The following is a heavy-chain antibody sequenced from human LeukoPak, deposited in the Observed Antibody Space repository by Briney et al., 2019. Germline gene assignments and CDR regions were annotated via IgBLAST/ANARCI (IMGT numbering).Heavy chain of an antibody. V-gene: IGHV1-46*01. J-gene: IGHJ4*02. CDR3: ARDPPSDPYDSSGYYFPHFDY. D-gene: IGHD3-22*01. Sequence: GASVKVSCKASGYTFTSYYMHWVRQAPGQGLEWMGIINPSGGSTSYAQKFQGRVTITADKSTSTAYMELSSLRSEDTAVYYCARDPPSDPYDSSGYYFPHFDYWGQGTLVTVSS. CDR1: GYTFTSYY. CDR2: INPSGGST.